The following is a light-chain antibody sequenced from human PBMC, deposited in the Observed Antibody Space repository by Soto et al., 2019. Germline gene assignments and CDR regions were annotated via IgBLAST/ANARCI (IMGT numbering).Light chain of an antibody. J-gene: IGLJ2*01. V-gene: IGLV2-8*01. CDR1: SSDAGGYNF. CDR3: SSYAGSTNFVV. Sequence: QSALTQPPSASGSPGQPVTISCTGTSSDAGGYNFVSWYQQHPDKAPKLMIYEVNKRPSGVPDRFSGSRSGNTASLTVSGLQAEDEADYYCSSYAGSTNFVVFGGGTKLTVL. CDR2: EVN.